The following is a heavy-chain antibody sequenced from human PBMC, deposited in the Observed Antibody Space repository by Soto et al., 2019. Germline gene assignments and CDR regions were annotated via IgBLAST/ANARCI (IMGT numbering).Heavy chain of an antibody. CDR2: INPNSGGT. V-gene: IGHV1-2*04. CDR1: GYTFTGYY. J-gene: IGHJ6*02. D-gene: IGHD6-19*01. Sequence: ASVKVSCKASGYTFTGYYMHWVRQAPGQGXEWMGWINPNSGGTNYAQKFQGWVTMTRDTSISTAYMELSRLRSDDTAVYYCARSGIAVAGTRCCSGGDYYYYGMDVWGQGPTVTVSS. CDR3: ARSGIAVAGTRCCSGGDYYYYGMDV.